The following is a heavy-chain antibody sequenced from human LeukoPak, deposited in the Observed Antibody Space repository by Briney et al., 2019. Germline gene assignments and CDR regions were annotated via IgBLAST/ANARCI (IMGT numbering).Heavy chain of an antibody. D-gene: IGHD3-22*01. J-gene: IGHJ4*02. CDR1: GGSISSGDYY. CDR3: ARGDYYDSSGPTLDY. CDR2: IYYSGST. Sequence: SQTLSLTCTVSGGSISSGDYYWSWIRQPPGKGLEWIGYIYYSGSTYYNPSLKSRVTISVDTSKNQFSLKLSSVTAADTAAYYCARGDYYDSSGPTLDYWGQGTLVTVSS. V-gene: IGHV4-30-4*01.